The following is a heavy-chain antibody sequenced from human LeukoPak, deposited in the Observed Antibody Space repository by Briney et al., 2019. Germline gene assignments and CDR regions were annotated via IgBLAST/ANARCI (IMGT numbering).Heavy chain of an antibody. D-gene: IGHD5-24*01. CDR3: ARDGSVQEMATIPYET. V-gene: IGHV3-21*01. CDR2: ISSSSSYM. CDR1: GFTFSSYS. J-gene: IGHJ5*02. Sequence: GGSLRLSCAASGFTFSSYSMNWVRQAPGKGLEWVSSISSSSSYMYYADSVKGRFTISRDNAKNSLYLQMNSLRAEDTAVYYCARDGSVQEMATIPYETWGQGTLVTVSS.